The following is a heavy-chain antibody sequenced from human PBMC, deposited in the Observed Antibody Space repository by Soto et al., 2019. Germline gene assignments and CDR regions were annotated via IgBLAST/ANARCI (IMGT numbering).Heavy chain of an antibody. CDR2: IYYSGST. J-gene: IGHJ6*02. V-gene: IGHV4-61*01. CDR1: GGSVSSGSYY. CDR3: ARDRADYGDFGHYYYGMDV. D-gene: IGHD4-17*01. Sequence: QVQLQESGPGLVKPSETLSLTCTVSGGSVSSGSYYWRWIRQPPGKGLEWIGYIYYSGSTNYNPYLKSRVTISVDTSKNQFSLKLSSVTAADTAVYYCARDRADYGDFGHYYYGMDVWGQGTTVTVSS.